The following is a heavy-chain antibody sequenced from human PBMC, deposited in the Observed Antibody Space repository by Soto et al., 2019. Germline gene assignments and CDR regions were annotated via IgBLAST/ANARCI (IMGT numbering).Heavy chain of an antibody. CDR2: IIPIFGTA. J-gene: IGHJ4*02. CDR3: ARSADGAYCGGDCYWYFDY. Sequence: SVKVSCKAPGGTFSSYAISWVRQAPGQGLEWMGGIIPIFGTANYAQKFQGRVTITADESTSTAYMELSSLRSEDTAVYYCARSADGAYCGGDCYWYFDYWGQGTLVTVSS. D-gene: IGHD2-21*02. CDR1: GGTFSSYA. V-gene: IGHV1-69*13.